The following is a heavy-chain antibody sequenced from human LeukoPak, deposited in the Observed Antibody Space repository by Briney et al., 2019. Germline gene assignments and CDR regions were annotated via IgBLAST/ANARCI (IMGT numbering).Heavy chain of an antibody. J-gene: IGHJ4*02. CDR3: ARGSIFQQQLVLDY. V-gene: IGHV1-69*01. CDR2: IIPIFGTA. Sequence: ASVKVSCKASGGTFSSYAISWVRQAPRQGLEWMGGIIPIFGTANYAQKFQGRVTITADESTSTAYMELSSLRSEDTAVYYCARGSIFQQQLVLDYWGQGTLVTVSS. D-gene: IGHD6-13*01. CDR1: GGTFSSYA.